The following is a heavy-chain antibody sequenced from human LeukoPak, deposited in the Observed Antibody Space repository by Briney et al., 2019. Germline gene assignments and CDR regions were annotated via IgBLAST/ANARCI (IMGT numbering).Heavy chain of an antibody. CDR2: LRGDTGDT. CDR1: GYMVSDYY. Sequence: GASVTVSCKTSGYMVSDYYMHWVRQAPGQGLEWMGWLRGDTGDTDSPQKFKGRVTMTRDTATNTAYMQLSRLTYDDTVIYFCARVRDNACDYWGQGTLVTVSS. CDR3: ARVRDNACDY. D-gene: IGHD1-1*01. J-gene: IGHJ4*02. V-gene: IGHV1-2*02.